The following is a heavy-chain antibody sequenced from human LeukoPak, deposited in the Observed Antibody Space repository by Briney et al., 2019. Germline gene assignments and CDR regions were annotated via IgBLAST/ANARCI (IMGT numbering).Heavy chain of an antibody. D-gene: IGHD5-18*01. Sequence: SCAASGFTFSSYAISWVRPAPGQGLEWMGGIIPIFGTANYAQKFQGRVTITADESTSTAYMELSSLRSEDTAVYYCARCEYSYGCYFDYWGQGTLVTVSS. V-gene: IGHV1-69*01. J-gene: IGHJ4*02. CDR1: GFTFSSYA. CDR2: IIPIFGTA. CDR3: ARCEYSYGCYFDY.